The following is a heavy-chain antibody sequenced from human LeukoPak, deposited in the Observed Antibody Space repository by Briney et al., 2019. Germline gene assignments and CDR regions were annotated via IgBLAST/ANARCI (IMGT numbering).Heavy chain of an antibody. V-gene: IGHV3-74*01. CDR2: INSDGSST. J-gene: IGHJ3*02. CDR3: ARAYYYDSSGYYYDHAFDI. D-gene: IGHD3-22*01. CDR1: GFTFSSYT. Sequence: GGSLRLSCVASGFTFSSYTMNWVRQAPGKGLVWVSRINSDGSSTSYADSVKGRFTISRDNAKNTLYLQMNSLRAEDTAVYYCARAYYYDSSGYYYDHAFDIWGQGTMVTVSS.